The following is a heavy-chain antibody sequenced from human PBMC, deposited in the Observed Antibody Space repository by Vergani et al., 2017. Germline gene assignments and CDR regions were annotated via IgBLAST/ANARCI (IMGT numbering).Heavy chain of an antibody. Sequence: QVQLQESGPGLVKPSETLSLTCTVSGGSVSSGSYYWSWIRQPPGKGLEWIGYIYYSGSTNYHPSLKSRVTISVETSKNQFSLKLSSVTAADTAVYYCARVGSTTTVVTPCGNYYYYYGMDVWGQGTTVTVSS. CDR1: GGSVSSGSYY. CDR2: IYYSGST. J-gene: IGHJ6*02. D-gene: IGHD4-23*01. CDR3: ARVGSTTTVVTPCGNYYYYYGMDV. V-gene: IGHV4-61*01.